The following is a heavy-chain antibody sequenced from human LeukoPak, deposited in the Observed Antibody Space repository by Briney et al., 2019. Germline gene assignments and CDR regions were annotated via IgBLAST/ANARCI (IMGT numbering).Heavy chain of an antibody. CDR1: GFTFSSYS. Sequence: GGSLRLSCAASGFTFSSYSMNWVRQAPGKGLEWVSYISSSSSTIYCADSVKGRFTISRDNAKNSLYLQMNSLRAEDTAVYYCARVGRGGRFHYYYYYMDVWGKGTTVTVSS. V-gene: IGHV3-48*01. D-gene: IGHD6-19*01. CDR2: ISSSSSTI. J-gene: IGHJ6*03. CDR3: ARVGRGGRFHYYYYYMDV.